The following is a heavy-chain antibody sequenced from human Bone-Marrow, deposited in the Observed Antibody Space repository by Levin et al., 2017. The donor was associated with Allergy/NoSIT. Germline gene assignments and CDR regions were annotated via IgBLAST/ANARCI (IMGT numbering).Heavy chain of an antibody. V-gene: IGHV1-24*01. CDR3: AIGLIHYDVLTGYPPVLRY. Sequence: PAASVKVSCQVSGYTLDELSIHWVRQAPGKGLEWMGGLDPEDGETIYAQKFQGRVSMTEDTSTDTAYMELSSLRSEDMAVYYCAIGLIHYDVLTGYPPVLRYWGQGTLVTVSS. J-gene: IGHJ4*02. D-gene: IGHD3-9*01. CDR1: GYTLDELS. CDR2: LDPEDGET.